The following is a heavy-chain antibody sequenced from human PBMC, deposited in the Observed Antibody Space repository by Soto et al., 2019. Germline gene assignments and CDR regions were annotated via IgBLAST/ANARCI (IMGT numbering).Heavy chain of an antibody. CDR2: ISYDGRNK. V-gene: IGHV3-30*18. J-gene: IGHJ4*02. CDR1: GFPFSSYG. CDR3: AKPVDVWGSYRYRGGYDY. D-gene: IGHD3-16*02. Sequence: QVQLVESGGAVVQLGRSLSLSCAAPGFPFSSYGMHWVRQVPGKGREGGEVISYDGRNKYYADSVQGRFTISRDNSKNTLYLQMNSLRAEDTAVYYCAKPVDVWGSYRYRGGYDYWGQGTLVTVSS.